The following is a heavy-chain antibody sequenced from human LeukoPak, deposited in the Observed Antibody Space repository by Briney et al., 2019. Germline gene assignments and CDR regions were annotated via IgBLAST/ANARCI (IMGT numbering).Heavy chain of an antibody. Sequence: SETLSLTCTVSGGSISSFYWSWIRQPPGKGLEWIGYIYYSGSTNYSPSLKSRATISVDTSKNQFSLALRSVTAADTAVYYCARSRERRRDDYNWDWYFDLWGRGTLVTVSS. J-gene: IGHJ2*01. CDR3: ARSRERRRDDYNWDWYFDL. D-gene: IGHD5-24*01. V-gene: IGHV4-59*01. CDR1: GGSISSFY. CDR2: IYYSGST.